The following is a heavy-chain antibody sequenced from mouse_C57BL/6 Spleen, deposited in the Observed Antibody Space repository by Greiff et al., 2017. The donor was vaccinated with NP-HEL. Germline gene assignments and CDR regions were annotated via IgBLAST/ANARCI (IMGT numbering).Heavy chain of an antibody. D-gene: IGHD1-1*01. CDR2: ILPGSGST. CDR1: GYTFTGYW. Sequence: QVQLQQSGAELMKPGASVKLSCKATGYTFTGYWIEWVKQRPGHGLEWIGEILPGSGSTNYNEKFKGKATFTADTSSNTAYMQLSSLTTEDSAIYYGARERVYYYGSSPFAYWGQGTLVTVSA. J-gene: IGHJ3*01. CDR3: ARERVYYYGSSPFAY. V-gene: IGHV1-9*01.